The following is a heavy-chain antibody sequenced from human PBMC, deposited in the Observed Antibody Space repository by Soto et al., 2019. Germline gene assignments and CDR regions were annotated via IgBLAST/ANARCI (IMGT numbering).Heavy chain of an antibody. CDR1: GYTFTSYG. CDR3: ARRSMVRGVSKFDP. J-gene: IGHJ5*02. V-gene: IGHV1-18*04. D-gene: IGHD3-10*01. Sequence: QVQLVQSGAEVEKPGASVKVSCKASGYTFTSYGISWVRQAPGQGLEWMGWISGYNGKTDYAQNLQGRVTMTTDTATSKGYLDLRSLRSDDTAVYYCARRSMVRGVSKFDPWGQGTLVTVSS. CDR2: ISGYNGKT.